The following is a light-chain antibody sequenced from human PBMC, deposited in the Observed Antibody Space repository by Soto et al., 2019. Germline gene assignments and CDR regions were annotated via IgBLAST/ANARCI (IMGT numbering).Light chain of an antibody. V-gene: IGKV3-11*01. CDR1: QCVSSY. CDR2: DAS. Sequence: EIVLTQSPATLSLSPGERATLSCRASQCVSSYLAWYQQKPGQAPRLLIYDASNRATGIPARFSGSGSGTDFTLTISSLEPEDFAVYYCQQRSNWPPGATFGPGTKVDIK. J-gene: IGKJ3*01. CDR3: QQRSNWPPGAT.